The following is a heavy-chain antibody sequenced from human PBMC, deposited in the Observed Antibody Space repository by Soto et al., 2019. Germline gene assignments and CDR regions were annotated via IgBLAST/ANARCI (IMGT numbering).Heavy chain of an antibody. Sequence: GGSLRLSCAASGFTFSSYAMSWVRQAPGKGLEWVSAISGSGGSTYYADSVKGRFTISRDNSKNTLYLQMNSLRAEDTAVYYCAKEGDSGYDFDPRYNWFDPWGQGTLVTVSS. CDR1: GFTFSSYA. CDR3: AKEGDSGYDFDPRYNWFDP. V-gene: IGHV3-23*01. CDR2: ISGSGGST. J-gene: IGHJ5*02. D-gene: IGHD5-12*01.